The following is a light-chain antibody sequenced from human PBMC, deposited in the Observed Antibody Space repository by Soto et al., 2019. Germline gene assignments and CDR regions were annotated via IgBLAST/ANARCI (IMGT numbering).Light chain of an antibody. CDR3: QQRSNWPST. V-gene: IGKV3-11*01. CDR1: QSVSSY. Sequence: EMVLTQSPATLSLSPGERAALSCRASQSVSSYLAWYQPKPGQAPRLLIYDASKRATGIPARFSGSGSGTDFTLTISSLEPEDFAVYFCQQRSNWPSTFGGGTKVEI. CDR2: DAS. J-gene: IGKJ4*01.